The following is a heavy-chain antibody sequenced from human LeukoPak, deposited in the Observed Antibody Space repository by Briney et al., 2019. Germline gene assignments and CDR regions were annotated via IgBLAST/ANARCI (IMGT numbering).Heavy chain of an antibody. J-gene: IGHJ4*02. CDR2: IYYSGST. CDR3: ASNMRWGLPSNY. V-gene: IGHV4-59*08. D-gene: IGHD3-16*01. Sequence: PSETLSLTCTVSGGSISSYYWSWIRQPPGKGLEWIGYIYYSGSTNYNPSLKSRVTISVDTSKNQFSLKLSSVTAADTAVYYCASNMRWGLPSNYWGQGTLVTVSS. CDR1: GGSISSYY.